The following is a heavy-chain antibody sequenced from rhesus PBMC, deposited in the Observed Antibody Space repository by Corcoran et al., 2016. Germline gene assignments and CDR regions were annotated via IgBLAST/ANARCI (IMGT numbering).Heavy chain of an antibody. CDR3: ARGAVTTGNRFDV. V-gene: IGHV4-73*01. D-gene: IGHD4-23*01. CDR1: GGSISGYY. Sequence: QVNLQQWGEGLVKPSEILSLTCAVFGGSISGYYWSWIRQLPGKGLEWIGNIDGKSASTNYNPPLKNRVTSSEDPSKNQFSLKLSSVTAADTAVYYCARGAVTTGNRFDVWGPGVLVTVSS. J-gene: IGHJ5-1*01. CDR2: IDGKSAST.